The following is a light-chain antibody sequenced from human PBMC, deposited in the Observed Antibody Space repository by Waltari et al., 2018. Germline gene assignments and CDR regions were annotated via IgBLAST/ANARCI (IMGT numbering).Light chain of an antibody. J-gene: IGKJ2*01. CDR3: MQALQTPLYT. CDR1: QSLLHSNGYNY. Sequence: DIVMTQSPLSLPVTPGEPAFISCRSSQSLLHSNGYNYLDWYLQKPGQSPQLLIYLGSNRASGVPDRFSGSGSGTDFTLKISRVEAEDVGVYYCMQALQTPLYTFGQGTKLEI. CDR2: LGS. V-gene: IGKV2-28*01.